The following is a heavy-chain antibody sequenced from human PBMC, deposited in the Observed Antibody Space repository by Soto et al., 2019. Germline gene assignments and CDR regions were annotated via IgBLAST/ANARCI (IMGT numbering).Heavy chain of an antibody. D-gene: IGHD6-6*01. V-gene: IGHV3-74*01. Sequence: EVQLVESGGGLVQPGGSLRLSCAASGFTFSSYWMHWVRQAPGKGLVWVSRINSDGSSTSYADSVKGRFTISRDNAKNTLYLQMNSLRAEDTAVYYCARVMRYSSSPPGYYYYGMDVWGQGITVTVSS. CDR3: ARVMRYSSSPPGYYYYGMDV. CDR2: INSDGSST. CDR1: GFTFSSYW. J-gene: IGHJ6*02.